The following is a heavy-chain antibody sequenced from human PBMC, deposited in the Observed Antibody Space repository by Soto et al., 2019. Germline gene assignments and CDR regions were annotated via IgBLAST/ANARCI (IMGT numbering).Heavy chain of an antibody. CDR2: IYYSGST. V-gene: IGHV4-61*01. CDR3: ARDSIVAAETDP. J-gene: IGHJ5*02. Sequence: SETLSLTCTVSGGSVSSGNYYWSWIRQPPGKGLEWIGYIYYSGSTNYNPSLKSRVTMSVDTSKNQFSLKLRSVTAADTAVYYCARDSIVAAETDPWGQGTLVTVSS. D-gene: IGHD6-13*01. CDR1: GGSVSSGNYY.